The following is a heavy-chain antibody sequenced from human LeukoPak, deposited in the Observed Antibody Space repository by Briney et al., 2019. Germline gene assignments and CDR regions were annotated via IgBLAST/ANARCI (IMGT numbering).Heavy chain of an antibody. CDR1: GYTFTSYG. CDR2: ISAYNGNT. V-gene: IGHV1-18*01. Sequence: ASVKVSCKASGYTFTSYGISWVRQAPGQGLEWMGWISAYNGNTNYAQKLQGRVTMTTDTSTSTAYMELRSLRSDDTAVDYCARDQGHYYGSDEFDYWGQGTLVTVSS. D-gene: IGHD3-10*01. CDR3: ARDQGHYYGSDEFDY. J-gene: IGHJ4*02.